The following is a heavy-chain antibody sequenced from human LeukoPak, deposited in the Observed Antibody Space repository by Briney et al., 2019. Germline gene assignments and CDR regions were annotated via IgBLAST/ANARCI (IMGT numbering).Heavy chain of an antibody. V-gene: IGHV3-48*01. D-gene: IGHD6-19*01. CDR1: GFTFSIYS. CDR3: ARVRYSSGWQYFQH. Sequence: GGSLRLSCAACGFTFSIYSMNWVRHAPGGGAEWVSYISSSSSTIYYADSVKGRFTISRDNAKNSLYLQMNSLRAEDTAVYYCARVRYSSGWQYFQHWGQGTLVTVSS. CDR2: ISSSSSTI. J-gene: IGHJ1*01.